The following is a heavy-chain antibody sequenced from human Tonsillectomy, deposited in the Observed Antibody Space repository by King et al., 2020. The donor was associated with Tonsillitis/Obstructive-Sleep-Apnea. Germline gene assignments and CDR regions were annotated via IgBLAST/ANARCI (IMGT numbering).Heavy chain of an antibody. V-gene: IGHV4-39*01. Sequence: QMQLQESGPGLVKPSETLSLTCTVSGGSISSSSYYWGWIRQPPGKGLEWIGSIYYSGSTYYNPSLKSRVTISVDTSKNQFSLKLSSGTAADTAVYYCARTYAPLRFLEWYAYFDYYMHVWGKRTTVTGSS. CDR2: IYYSGST. D-gene: IGHD3-3*01. CDR1: GGSISSSSYY. J-gene: IGHJ6*03. CDR3: ARTYAPLRFLEWYAYFDYYMHV.